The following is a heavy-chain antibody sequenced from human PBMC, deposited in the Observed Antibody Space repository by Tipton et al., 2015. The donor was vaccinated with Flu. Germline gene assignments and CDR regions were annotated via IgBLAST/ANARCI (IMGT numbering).Heavy chain of an antibody. V-gene: IGHV1-46*01. Sequence: QVQLVQSGAEVKKPGASVKVSCKASGYTFTSYYMHWVRQAPGQGLEWMGIINPSGGSTSYAQKFQGRVTMTRDTSTSTVYMELSSLRSEDTAVYYCAKGGSLLLFAYNWFDPWGQGTVVTVS. CDR3: AKGGSLLLFAYNWFDP. J-gene: IGHJ5*02. D-gene: IGHD2-15*01. CDR1: GYTFTSYY. CDR2: INPSGGST.